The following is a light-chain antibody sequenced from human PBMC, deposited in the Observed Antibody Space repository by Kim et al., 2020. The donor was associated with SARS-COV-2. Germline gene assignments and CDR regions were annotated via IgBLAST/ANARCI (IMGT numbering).Light chain of an antibody. J-gene: IGLJ1*01. CDR1: KLGEKY. Sequence: VSPKRTASSTGSGDKLGEKYACGYQKKPGQSPVLVIYQDSKRPSGIPERFSGSNSGNTATLAISGTQAMDEADYYCQAWDSSTGVFGTGTKVTVL. CDR3: QAWDSSTGV. V-gene: IGLV3-1*01. CDR2: QDS.